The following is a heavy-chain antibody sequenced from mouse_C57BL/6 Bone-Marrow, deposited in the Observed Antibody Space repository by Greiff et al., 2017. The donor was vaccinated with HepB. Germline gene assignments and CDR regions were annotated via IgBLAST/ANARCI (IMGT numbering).Heavy chain of an antibody. J-gene: IGHJ2*01. D-gene: IGHD1-1*01. Sequence: EVQLVESGGGLVQPKGSLKLSCAASGFSFNTYAMNWVRQAPGKGLEWVARIRRKSNNYATDYAESVKDRFTISRDDSESMLYLQMNNWKTEDTAMYYCVRHEGDGCSDDCWGQGTTLTVSS. CDR2: IRRKSNNYAT. V-gene: IGHV10-1*01. CDR3: VRHEGDGCSDDC. CDR1: GFSFNTYA.